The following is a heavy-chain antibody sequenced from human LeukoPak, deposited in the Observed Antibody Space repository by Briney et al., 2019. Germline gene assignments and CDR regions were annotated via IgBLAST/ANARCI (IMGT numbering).Heavy chain of an antibody. CDR3: ARDRGDGYNWGIDY. D-gene: IGHD5-24*01. V-gene: IGHV4-34*01. CDR2: IYYSGST. Sequence: SETLSLTCAVYGGSFSGYYWSWIRQPPGKGLEWIGSIYYSGSTYYNPSLKSRVTISVDTSKNQFSLKLSSVTAADTAVYYCARDRGDGYNWGIDYWGQGTLVTVSS. J-gene: IGHJ4*02. CDR1: GGSFSGYY.